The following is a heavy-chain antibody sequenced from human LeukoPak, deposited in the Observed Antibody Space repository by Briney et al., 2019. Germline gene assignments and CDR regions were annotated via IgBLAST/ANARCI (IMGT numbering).Heavy chain of an antibody. J-gene: IGHJ4*02. D-gene: IGHD5-24*01. CDR3: AKGLERASGDGYNYYFDY. CDR2: IRSKAYGGTT. CDR1: GFTFGDYA. V-gene: IGHV3-49*04. Sequence: TGGSLRLSCTASGFTFGDYAMSWVRQAPGKGLEWVGFIRSKAYGGTTEYAASVKGRFTISRDDSKSIAYLQMNSLRAEDTAVYYCAKGLERASGDGYNYYFDYWGQGTLVTVSS.